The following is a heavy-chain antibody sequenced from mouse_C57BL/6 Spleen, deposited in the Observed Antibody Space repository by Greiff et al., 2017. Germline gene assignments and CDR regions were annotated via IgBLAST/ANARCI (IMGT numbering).Heavy chain of an antibody. CDR2: INPSSGYS. Sequence: VQLQQSGAELAKPGASVKLSCKASGYTFTSYWMHWVKQRPGQGLEWIGDINPSSGYSKYNQKFKDKATLTADKYSSTAYMHLSSLTYEDSAVYYCASITTPDYWGQGTTLTVSS. D-gene: IGHD1-2*01. CDR3: ASITTPDY. J-gene: IGHJ2*01. V-gene: IGHV1-7*01. CDR1: GYTFTSYW.